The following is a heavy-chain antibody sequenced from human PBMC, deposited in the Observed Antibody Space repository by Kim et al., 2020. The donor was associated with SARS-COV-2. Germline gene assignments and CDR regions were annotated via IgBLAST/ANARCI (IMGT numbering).Heavy chain of an antibody. CDR3: AREVAAAGTGDWFDP. J-gene: IGHJ5*02. D-gene: IGHD6-13*01. Sequence: PSLKSRVTISVDTSKNQFSLKLSSVTAADTAVYYCAREVAAAGTGDWFDPWGQGTLVTVSS. V-gene: IGHV4-39*02.